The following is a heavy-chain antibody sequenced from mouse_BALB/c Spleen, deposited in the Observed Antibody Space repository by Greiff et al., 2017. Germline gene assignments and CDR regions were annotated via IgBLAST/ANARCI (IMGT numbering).Heavy chain of an antibody. J-gene: IGHJ2*01. V-gene: IGHV5-6-5*01. CDR3: ARRAMITTVDY. Sequence: DVMLVESGGGLVKPGGSLKLSCAASGFTFSSYAMSWVRQTPEKRLEWVASISSGGSTYYPDSVKGRFTISRDNARNILYLQMSSLRSEDTAMYYCARRAMITTVDYWGQGTTLTVSS. CDR2: ISSGGST. CDR1: GFTFSSYA. D-gene: IGHD2-4*01.